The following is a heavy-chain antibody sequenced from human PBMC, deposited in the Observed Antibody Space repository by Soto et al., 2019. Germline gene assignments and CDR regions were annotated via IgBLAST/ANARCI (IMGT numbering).Heavy chain of an antibody. Sequence: QLQLQESGPGLVKPSETLSLTCTVSGGSISSSSYYWGWLRQPPGKGLEWIGNIYYSGSTYYNPPLKSRVTITVDTTKNHFALKLSSVTAADTAVYYCARRVLTGYSFLWFDPWGQGTLVTVSS. CDR3: ARRVLTGYSFLWFDP. V-gene: IGHV4-39*02. D-gene: IGHD3-9*01. CDR1: GGSISSSSYY. CDR2: IYYSGST. J-gene: IGHJ5*02.